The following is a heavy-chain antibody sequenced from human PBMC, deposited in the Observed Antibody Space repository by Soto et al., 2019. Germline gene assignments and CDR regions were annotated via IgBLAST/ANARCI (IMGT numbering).Heavy chain of an antibody. CDR3: ASRGGSSWSFDY. J-gene: IGHJ4*02. CDR1: GFTFSDHH. V-gene: IGHV3-72*01. Sequence: PGGSLRLSCAASGFTFSDHHMDWVRQAPGKGLEWVGRARNKTNSYTTAYAASVKGRFTISRDDSKNSLYLQMNSLRAEDTAVYYCASRGGSSWSFDYWGQGTLVTVSS. CDR2: ARNKTNSYTT. D-gene: IGHD6-13*01.